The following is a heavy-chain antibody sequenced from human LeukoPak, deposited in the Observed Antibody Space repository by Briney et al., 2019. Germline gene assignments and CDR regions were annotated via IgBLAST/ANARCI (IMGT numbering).Heavy chain of an antibody. D-gene: IGHD6-13*01. CDR1: GGSISSYY. V-gene: IGHV4-59*01. CDR3: ARDFIAAAGMGGEYNWFDP. J-gene: IGHJ5*02. Sequence: SETLSLTCTVSGGSISSYYWSWIRQPPGKGLEWIGYIYYSGSTNYNPSLKSRVTISVDTSKNQFSLKLSSVTAADTAVYYCARDFIAAAGMGGEYNWFDPWGQGTLVTVSS. CDR2: IYYSGST.